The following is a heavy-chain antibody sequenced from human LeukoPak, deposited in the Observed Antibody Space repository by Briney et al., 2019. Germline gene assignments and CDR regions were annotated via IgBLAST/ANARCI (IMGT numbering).Heavy chain of an antibody. J-gene: IGHJ4*02. V-gene: IGHV4-61*02. CDR3: ARDVHQGHDY. Sequence: SETLSLTCAVSGGSISSGGYCWSWIRQPAGKGLEWIGRIYTSGSTNYNPSLKSRVTISVDQSKNQFSLKLSSVTAADTAVYYCARDVHQGHDYWGQGTLVTVSS. CDR2: IYTSGST. CDR1: GGSISSGGYC. D-gene: IGHD1-1*01.